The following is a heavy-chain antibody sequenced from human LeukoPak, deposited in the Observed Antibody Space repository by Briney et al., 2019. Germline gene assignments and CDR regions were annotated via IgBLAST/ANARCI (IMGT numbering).Heavy chain of an antibody. D-gene: IGHD3-3*01. CDR1: GFTFRGSW. Sequence: GGSLRLSCVASGFTFRGSWMHWVRQAPGKGLVWVSRIETDESRTINADSVKGRFTISRDNAKNTLYLQMNSVRVEDTAVYYCARGLGRSGYPGDYYDYMDVWGKGTTVTVSS. J-gene: IGHJ6*03. CDR3: ARGLGRSGYPGDYYDYMDV. CDR2: IETDESRT. V-gene: IGHV3-74*01.